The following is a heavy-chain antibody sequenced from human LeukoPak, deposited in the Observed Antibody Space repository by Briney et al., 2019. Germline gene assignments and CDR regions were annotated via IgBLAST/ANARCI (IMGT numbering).Heavy chain of an antibody. CDR2: IVVGSGNT. D-gene: IGHD5-18*01. J-gene: IGHJ6*03. CDR1: GFTFTSSA. CDR3: ARGYSYGSDGWEYYYYMDV. Sequence: SVKVSCKASGFTFTSSAMQWVRQARGQRLEWIGWIVVGSGNTNYAQKFQERVTITRDMSTSTAYMELSSLRSEDTAVYYCARGYSYGSDGWEYYYYMDVWGKGTTVTVSS. V-gene: IGHV1-58*02.